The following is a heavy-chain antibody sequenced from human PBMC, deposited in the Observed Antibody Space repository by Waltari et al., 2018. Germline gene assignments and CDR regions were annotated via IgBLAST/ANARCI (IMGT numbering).Heavy chain of an antibody. J-gene: IGHJ4*02. CDR1: GFPFSSYS. V-gene: IGHV3-30*01. D-gene: IGHD2-2*02. CDR2: MSYDGSSK. CDR3: AREDICRSTTCYTLDY. Sequence: QVQMVESGGGVVQPGRSLRLSCAASGFPFSSYSLPWVRQAPGKGLEWVALMSYDGSSKYYADSVKGRFTVSRDNSKNTVYLQLNSLRVEDTAVYYCAREDICRSTTCYTLDYWGLGTLVTVSS.